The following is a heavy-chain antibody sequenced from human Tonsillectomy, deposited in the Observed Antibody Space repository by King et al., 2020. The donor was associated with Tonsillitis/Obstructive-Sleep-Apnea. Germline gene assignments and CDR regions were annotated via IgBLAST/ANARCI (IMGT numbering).Heavy chain of an antibody. CDR3: AGVVPAAPDWYYYYGMDV. CDR1: GFTVSSNY. V-gene: IGHV3-53*01. J-gene: IGHJ6*02. Sequence: VQLVESGGGLIQPGGSLRLSCAASGFTVSSNYMSWVRQAPGKGLEWVSVIYSGGSTYYADSVKGRFTISRDNSKNTLYPQMNSLRAEDTAVYYCAGVVPAAPDWYYYYGMDVWGQGTTVTVSS. D-gene: IGHD2-2*01. CDR2: IYSGGST.